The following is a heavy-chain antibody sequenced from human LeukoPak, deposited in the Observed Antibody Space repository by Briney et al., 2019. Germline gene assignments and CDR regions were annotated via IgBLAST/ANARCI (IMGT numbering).Heavy chain of an antibody. Sequence: GGSLRLSCAASGFTFSSYWMSWVRQAPGKGLEWVANIKQDGSEKYYVDSVKGRSTISRDNAKNSLYLQMNSLRAEDTAVYYCARDRGGYSSSWGPGTFDYWGQGTLVTVSS. J-gene: IGHJ4*02. CDR1: GFTFSSYW. CDR2: IKQDGSEK. V-gene: IGHV3-7*01. CDR3: ARDRGGYSSSWGPGTFDY. D-gene: IGHD6-13*01.